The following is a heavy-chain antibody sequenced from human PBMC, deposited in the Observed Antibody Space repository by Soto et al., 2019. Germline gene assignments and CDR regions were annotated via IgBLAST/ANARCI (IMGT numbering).Heavy chain of an antibody. V-gene: IGHV1-69*13. J-gene: IGHJ4*02. CDR2: IIPIFGTA. CDR3: ATGALNYYDSSGYGRGGVYFDY. CDR1: GGTFSSYA. D-gene: IGHD3-22*01. Sequence: GASVKVSCKASGGTFSSYAISWVRQAPGQGLEWMGGIIPIFGTANYAQKFQGRVTITADESTSTAYMELSSLRSEDTAVYYCATGALNYYDSSGYGRGGVYFDYWGQGTLVTVSS.